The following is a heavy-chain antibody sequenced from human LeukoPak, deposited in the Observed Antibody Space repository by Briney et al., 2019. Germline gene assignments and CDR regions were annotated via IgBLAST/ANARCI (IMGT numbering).Heavy chain of an antibody. CDR3: ARDLVGATISGY. D-gene: IGHD1-26*01. V-gene: IGHV1-18*01. CDR1: GYSFTSYG. J-gene: IGHJ4*02. CDR2: ISTYDGNA. Sequence: GASVKVSCKASGYSFTSYGITWVRQAPGQGLEWMGWISTYDGNANYAQKLQGRVTMTTDTSTSTAYMELRSLRSDDTAVYFCARDLVGATISGYWGQGTLVTVSS.